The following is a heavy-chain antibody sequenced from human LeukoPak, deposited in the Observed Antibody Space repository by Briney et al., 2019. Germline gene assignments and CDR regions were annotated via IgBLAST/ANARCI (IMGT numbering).Heavy chain of an antibody. D-gene: IGHD2-2*01. Sequence: KVSCKASGGTFSSYTISWVRQAPGQGLEWMGRIIPILGIANYAQKFQGRVTITADKSTSTAYMELSSLRPEDTAVYYCASNHAGYCSSTSCYGSRYYYYYMDVWGKGTTVTVSS. CDR3: ASNHAGYCSSTSCYGSRYYYYYMDV. J-gene: IGHJ6*03. V-gene: IGHV1-69*02. CDR2: IIPILGIA. CDR1: GGTFSSYT.